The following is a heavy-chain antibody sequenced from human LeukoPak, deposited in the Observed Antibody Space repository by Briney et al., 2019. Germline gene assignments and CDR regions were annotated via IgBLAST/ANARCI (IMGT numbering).Heavy chain of an antibody. CDR3: AGLHSSGWYVSGFDP. CDR2: IYYSGST. CDR1: GYSITSSSW. Sequence: SDTLSLTCAVSGYSITSSSWWGWIRQPPGKGLEWIGYIYYSGSTNYNPSLKSRVTISVDTSKNQFSLKLSSVTAADTAVYYCAGLHSSGWYVSGFDPWGQGTLVTVSS. V-gene: IGHV4-28*01. J-gene: IGHJ5*02. D-gene: IGHD6-19*01.